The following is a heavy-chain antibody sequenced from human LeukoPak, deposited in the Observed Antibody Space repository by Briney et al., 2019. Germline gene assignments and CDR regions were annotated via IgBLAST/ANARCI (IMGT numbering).Heavy chain of an antibody. J-gene: IGHJ4*02. CDR3: ARGILYCSGGSCYGYFDY. Sequence: GASVKVSCKASGYTFTGYYIHWVRQAPGQGLEWMGWINPNSGGTNYAQKFQGRVTMTRDTSISTAYMELSRLTPDDTAVYYCARGILYCSGGSCYGYFDYWGQGNLVTVSS. CDR2: INPNSGGT. D-gene: IGHD2-15*01. CDR1: GYTFTGYY. V-gene: IGHV1-2*02.